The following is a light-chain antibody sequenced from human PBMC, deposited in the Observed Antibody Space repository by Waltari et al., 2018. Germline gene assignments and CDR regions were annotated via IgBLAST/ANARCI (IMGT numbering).Light chain of an antibody. V-gene: IGKV1-33*01. CDR3: QQYDNLPGT. CDR1: QDITSY. J-gene: IGKJ4*01. Sequence: DIQMTQSPSSLSASAGDRVTITCQASQDITSYLNWYRQKPGKAPQLLIYDASNLETGVPSRFSGSGSGTDFTFTISSLQPEDVATYYCQQYDNLPGTFGVGTKVEIK. CDR2: DAS.